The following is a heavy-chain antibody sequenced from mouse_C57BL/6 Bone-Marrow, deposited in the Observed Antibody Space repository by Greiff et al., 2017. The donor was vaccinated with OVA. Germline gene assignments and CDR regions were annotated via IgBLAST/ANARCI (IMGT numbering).Heavy chain of an antibody. Sequence: VQLKESGGGLVQPGGSLKLSCAASGFTFSDYGMAWVRQAPRKGPEWVAFISNLAYSIYYADTVTGRFTISRENAKNTLYLEMSSLRSEDTAMYYCARHDYGGFAYWGQGTLVTVSA. CDR1: GFTFSDYG. V-gene: IGHV5-15*01. J-gene: IGHJ3*01. CDR2: ISNLAYSI. D-gene: IGHD2-4*01. CDR3: ARHDYGGFAY.